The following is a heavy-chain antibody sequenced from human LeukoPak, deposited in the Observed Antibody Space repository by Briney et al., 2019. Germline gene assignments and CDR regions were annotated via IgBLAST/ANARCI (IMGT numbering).Heavy chain of an antibody. Sequence: SETLSLTCTVSGGSISSSSYYWSWIRQPPGKGLEWIGSIYYSGSTYYNPSLKSRVTISVDTSKNQFSLKLSSVTAADTAVYYCARRVRGFDPWGQGTLVTVSS. V-gene: IGHV4-39*01. CDR3: ARRVRGFDP. CDR2: IYYSGST. D-gene: IGHD3-10*01. CDR1: GGSISSSSYY. J-gene: IGHJ5*02.